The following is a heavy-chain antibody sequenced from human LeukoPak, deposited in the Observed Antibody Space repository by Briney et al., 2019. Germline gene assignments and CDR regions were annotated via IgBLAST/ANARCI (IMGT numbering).Heavy chain of an antibody. D-gene: IGHD2-15*01. J-gene: IGHJ4*02. Sequence: GGSLRLSCAASGFTFSSYGMHWVRQAPGKGLEWVGRIKSKTDGGTTDYAAPVKGRFTISRDDSKNTLYLQMNSLKTEDTAVYYCTTEGVVVVAAAPAPFDYWGQGTLVTVSS. CDR3: TTEGVVVVAAAPAPFDY. V-gene: IGHV3-15*01. CDR1: GFTFSSYG. CDR2: IKSKTDGGTT.